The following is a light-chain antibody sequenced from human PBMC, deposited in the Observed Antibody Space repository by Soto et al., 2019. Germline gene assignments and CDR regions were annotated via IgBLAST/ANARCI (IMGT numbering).Light chain of an antibody. CDR1: QSISSY. Sequence: DIQMTQSPSSLSVSVGDRVTITCRASQSISSYLNWYQQKPGKAPKLLIYAASSLQSGVPSRFSGRGSGTDFTLTISSLQPEDFATYYCQQSYNTPRTFGQGTKLEIK. V-gene: IGKV1-39*01. J-gene: IGKJ2*01. CDR2: AAS. CDR3: QQSYNTPRT.